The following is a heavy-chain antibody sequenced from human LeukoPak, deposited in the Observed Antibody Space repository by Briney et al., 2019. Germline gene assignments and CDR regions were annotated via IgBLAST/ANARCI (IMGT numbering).Heavy chain of an antibody. D-gene: IGHD3-22*01. Sequence: PSETLSLTCTVSGGSISSYYWSWIRQPPGKGLEWIGYIYYSGSTNYNPSLKSRVTISVDTSKNQFSLKLSSVTAADTAVYYCARYYYDSPPPSGGTYYFDYWGQGTLVTVSS. CDR1: GGSISSYY. CDR2: IYYSGST. CDR3: ARYYYDSPPPSGGTYYFDY. V-gene: IGHV4-59*08. J-gene: IGHJ4*02.